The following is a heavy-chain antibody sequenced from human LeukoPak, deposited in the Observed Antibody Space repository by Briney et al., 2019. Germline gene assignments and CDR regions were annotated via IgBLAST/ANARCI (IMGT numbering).Heavy chain of an antibody. CDR2: INWNGGST. CDR3: ARNSGSYYYYYYMDV. J-gene: IGHJ6*03. D-gene: IGHD1-26*01. V-gene: IGHV3-20*01. Sequence: GGSLRLSCAASGFTFDDYGMSWVRQAPGKGLEWVSGINWNGGSTGYADSVKGRFTISRDNAKNSLYLQMNSLRAEDTALHHCARNSGSYYYYYYMDVWGKGTTVTISS. CDR1: GFTFDDYG.